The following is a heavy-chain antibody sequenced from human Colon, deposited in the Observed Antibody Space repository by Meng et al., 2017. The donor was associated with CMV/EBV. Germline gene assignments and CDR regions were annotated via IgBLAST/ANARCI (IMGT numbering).Heavy chain of an antibody. Sequence: LSCAASGFSVSSHWIHWVRQAPGKGLVWVSRISIDERTTNHAGSVRGRFTISRDSAKNTVYLQMNSLRAEDTAVYYCIRDFVGPTEFWGQGTLVTVSS. D-gene: IGHD1-26*01. CDR1: GFSVSSHW. V-gene: IGHV3-74*01. CDR3: IRDFVGPTEF. CDR2: ISIDERTT. J-gene: IGHJ1*01.